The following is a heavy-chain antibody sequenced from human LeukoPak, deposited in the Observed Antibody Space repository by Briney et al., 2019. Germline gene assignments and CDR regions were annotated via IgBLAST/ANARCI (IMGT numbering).Heavy chain of an antibody. J-gene: IGHJ4*02. CDR1: GYTFTSYY. CDR3: ARAMATNRFDY. Sequence: ASVKVSCKASGYTFTSYYMHWVRQAPGQGLEWIAIINPSGGSTSYAQKFQGRVTMTRDTSTSTVYMELSSLRSEDTAVYYCARAMATNRFDYWGQGTLVTVSS. CDR2: INPSGGST. V-gene: IGHV1-46*01. D-gene: IGHD5-24*01.